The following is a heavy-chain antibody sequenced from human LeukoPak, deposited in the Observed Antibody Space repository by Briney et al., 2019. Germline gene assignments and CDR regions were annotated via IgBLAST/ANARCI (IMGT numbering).Heavy chain of an antibody. CDR3: ARDRVAAAGTPDY. V-gene: IGHV3-21*01. D-gene: IGHD6-13*01. CDR1: GFTFSSYS. J-gene: IGHJ4*02. Sequence: GGSLRLSCAASGFTFSSYSMNWVRQAPGKGLEWVSSISSSSSYIYYADSVKGRFTISRDNAKNSLYLQMNSLRAEDTAVYYCARDRVAAAGTPDYWGQGTLVTVSS. CDR2: ISSSSSYI.